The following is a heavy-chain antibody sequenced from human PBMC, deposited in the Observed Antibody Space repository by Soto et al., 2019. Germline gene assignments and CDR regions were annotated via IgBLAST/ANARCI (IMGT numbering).Heavy chain of an antibody. CDR2: INHSGST. D-gene: IGHD3-22*01. Sequence: SETLSLTCAVYGGSFSGYYWSWIRQPPGKGLEWIGEINHSGSTNYNPSLKSRVTISVDTSKNQFSLKLSSVTAADTAVYYCALHPPYYYDSSGYHGHSFDYWGQGTLVTV. CDR1: GGSFSGYY. CDR3: ALHPPYYYDSSGYHGHSFDY. J-gene: IGHJ4*02. V-gene: IGHV4-34*01.